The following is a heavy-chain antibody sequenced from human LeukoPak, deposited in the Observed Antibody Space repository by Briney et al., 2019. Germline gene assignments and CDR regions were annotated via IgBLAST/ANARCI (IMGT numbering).Heavy chain of an antibody. CDR3: AQDGSNFAT. J-gene: IGHJ5*02. CDR1: GFTFSSYA. D-gene: IGHD1-1*01. V-gene: IGHV3-23*01. CDR2: SSGICGST. Sequence: GGSLRLSCAASGFTFSSYAMSWVRQAPRKGLEWVSASSGICGSTYYAGSVNGRVPISIDNSNNTLYLQMNTLRAEDPAVYYCAQDGSNFATWGQESLVTVSS.